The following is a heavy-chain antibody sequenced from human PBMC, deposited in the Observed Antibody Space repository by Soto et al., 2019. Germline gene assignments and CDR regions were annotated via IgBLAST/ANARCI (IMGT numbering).Heavy chain of an antibody. J-gene: IGHJ4*02. V-gene: IGHV3-21*01. Sequence: GGSLRLACAASVFTFGSYSMNWVRQAPGKGLEWVSSISSSSSYIYYADSVKGRFTISRDNAKNSLYLQMNSLRAEDTAVYYCARDRGGIAARPGYFDYWGQGTLVTVSS. D-gene: IGHD6-6*01. CDR1: VFTFGSYS. CDR2: ISSSSSYI. CDR3: ARDRGGIAARPGYFDY.